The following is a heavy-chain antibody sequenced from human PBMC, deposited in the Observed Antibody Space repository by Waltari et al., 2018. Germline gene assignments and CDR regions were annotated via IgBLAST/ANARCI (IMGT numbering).Heavy chain of an antibody. CDR2: IYHSGST. J-gene: IGHJ4*02. CDR1: GGSISSGGYY. CDR3: ARDLADSWSV. D-gene: IGHD6-13*01. V-gene: IGHV4-31*03. Sequence: QVQLQESGPGLVKPSQTLSLTCTVSGGSISSGGYYWSWIRQHPGKGLEWIGYIYHSGSTYYSPALKRRVTISVDRSKNQFSLKLGSVTAADTAVYYCARDLADSWSVWGQGTLVTVSS.